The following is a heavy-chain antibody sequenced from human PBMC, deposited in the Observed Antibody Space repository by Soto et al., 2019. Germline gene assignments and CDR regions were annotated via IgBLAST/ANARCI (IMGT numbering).Heavy chain of an antibody. V-gene: IGHV1-46*03. J-gene: IGHJ6*02. CDR1: GYTFTNYH. CDR2: INPRDGSI. Sequence: QVQLMQSGAEVKKPGASVKVSCKASGYTFTNYHVHWVRQAPGQGLEWVGLINPRDGSITYAQKFQGRVTMTRDTSTSTLYMELSSLRSEDSAVYHCAREYSSGSRLHYYYGVDVWGQGTTVTVSS. D-gene: IGHD6-19*01. CDR3: AREYSSGSRLHYYYGVDV.